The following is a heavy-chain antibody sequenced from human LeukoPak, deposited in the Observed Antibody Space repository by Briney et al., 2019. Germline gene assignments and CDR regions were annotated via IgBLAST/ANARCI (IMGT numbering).Heavy chain of an antibody. CDR3: ARTPYYDILTGDY. CDR2: IYSGGST. D-gene: IGHD3-9*01. CDR1: GFTVSSHY. Sequence: GGSLRLSCAASGFTVSSHYMSWVRQAPGKGLEWVSVIYSGGSTYYADSVKGRFTISRDNSKNTLYLQMNSLRAEDTAVYYCARTPYYDILTGDYWGQGTLVTVSS. V-gene: IGHV3-53*01. J-gene: IGHJ4*02.